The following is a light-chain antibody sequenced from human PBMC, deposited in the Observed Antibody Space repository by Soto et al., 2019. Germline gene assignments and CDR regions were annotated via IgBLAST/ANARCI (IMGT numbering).Light chain of an antibody. Sequence: SVLAQPPSASRSPGQSVTISCTGTSSEVGGYNYVSWYQQHPGNAPNPMIYEVSKRPSGVPDRFSGSKSGNTASLTVSLLQAEDEAHYYCSSYAGSNNLGFGTGTKVTVL. V-gene: IGLV2-8*01. J-gene: IGLJ1*01. CDR2: EVS. CDR3: SSYAGSNNLG. CDR1: SSEVGGYNY.